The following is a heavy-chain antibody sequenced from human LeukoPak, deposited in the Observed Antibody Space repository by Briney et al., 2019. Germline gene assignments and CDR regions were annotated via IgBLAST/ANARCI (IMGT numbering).Heavy chain of an antibody. CDR1: GFTFSDYY. CDR2: ISSSGSTI. V-gene: IGHV3-11*01. Sequence: GGSLRLSCAASGFTFSDYYMSWIRQAPGKGLEWVSYISSSGSTIYYADSVKGRFTISRDNAKNSLYLQMNSLRAEDTAVCYCARDSGYGAYYYGMDVWGQGTTVTVSS. J-gene: IGHJ6*02. CDR3: ARDSGYGAYYYGMDV. D-gene: IGHD5-18*01.